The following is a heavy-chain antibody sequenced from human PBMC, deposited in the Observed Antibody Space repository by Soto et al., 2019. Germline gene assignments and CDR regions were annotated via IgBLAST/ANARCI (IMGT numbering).Heavy chain of an antibody. V-gene: IGHV1-2*04. J-gene: IGHJ3*02. CDR3: VVAGKNKGAFDI. CDR2: INPNSGGT. Sequence: ASVTVSCTASGYTFTCYYMHWVRQAPGQGLEWMGWINPNSGGTNYAQKFQGWVTMTRDTSISTAYMELSRLRSDDTAVYYCVVAGKNKGAFDIWGQGKMVTVSS. CDR1: GYTFTCYY. D-gene: IGHD6-19*01.